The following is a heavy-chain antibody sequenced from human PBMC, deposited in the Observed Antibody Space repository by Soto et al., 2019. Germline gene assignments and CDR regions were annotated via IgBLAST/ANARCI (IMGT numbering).Heavy chain of an antibody. Sequence: ASVKVSCTAFGYTFTSYYMHWVRQAPGQGLEWMGIINPSGGSTSYAQKFQGRVTMTRDTSTSTVYMELSSLRSEDTAVYYCVATGGFYFDYWGLGTLVTVSS. J-gene: IGHJ4*02. CDR1: GYTFTSYY. CDR3: VATGGFYFDY. V-gene: IGHV1-46*01. CDR2: INPSGGST.